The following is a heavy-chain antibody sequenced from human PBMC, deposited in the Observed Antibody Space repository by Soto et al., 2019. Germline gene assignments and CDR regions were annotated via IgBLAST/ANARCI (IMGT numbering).Heavy chain of an antibody. D-gene: IGHD6-6*01. CDR2: IWYDGSNK. CDR1: GFTFSSYG. Sequence: GGSLRLSCAASGFTFSSYGMHWVRQAPGKGLEWVAVIWYDGSNKYYADSVKGRFTISRDNSKNTLYLLMNSLRAEDTAVYYCARDVSYSSSPGYFDYWGQGTLVTVSS. CDR3: ARDVSYSSSPGYFDY. V-gene: IGHV3-33*01. J-gene: IGHJ4*02.